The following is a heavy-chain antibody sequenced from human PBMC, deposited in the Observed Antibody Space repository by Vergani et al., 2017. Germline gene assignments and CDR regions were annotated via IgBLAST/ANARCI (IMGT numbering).Heavy chain of an antibody. D-gene: IGHD6-6*01. J-gene: IGHJ5*02. CDR1: GFTFSSYA. Sequence: QVQLVESGGGVVQPGRSLRLSCAASGFTFSSYAMHWVRQAPGKGLEWVAVISYDGSNKYYADSVKGRFTISRDNSKNTLYLQMNSLRAEDTAVYYCARGLAARTGNWFDPWGQGTLVTVSS. CDR3: ARGLAARTGNWFDP. CDR2: ISYDGSNK. V-gene: IGHV3-30-3*01.